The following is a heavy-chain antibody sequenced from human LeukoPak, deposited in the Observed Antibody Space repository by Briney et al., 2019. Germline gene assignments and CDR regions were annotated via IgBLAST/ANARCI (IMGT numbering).Heavy chain of an antibody. CDR3: ARGRGYSYGYYYYYMDV. J-gene: IGHJ6*03. CDR1: GFTFSSYA. V-gene: IGHV3-33*01. Sequence: GGSLRLSCAASGFTFSSYAMHWFRQAPGKGLEWVTVIWYDGSNKHYADSVKGRFTISRDNSKNTLYLQMDSLRAEDTAIYYCARGRGYSYGYYYYYMDVWGKGTTVTVSS. D-gene: IGHD5-18*01. CDR2: IWYDGSNK.